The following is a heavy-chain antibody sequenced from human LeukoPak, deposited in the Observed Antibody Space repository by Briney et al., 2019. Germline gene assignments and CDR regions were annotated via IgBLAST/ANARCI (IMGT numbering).Heavy chain of an antibody. D-gene: IGHD2-15*01. V-gene: IGHV1-3*01. CDR3: AIVVVAAYHQYVQR. J-gene: IGHJ1*01. CDR2: INAGNGNT. CDR1: GYTFTIYA. Sequence: ASVKVSCTASGYTFTIYAMHWVRQAPGQRLEWMGWINAGNGNTKYSQKFQGRVTITRDTSASTAYMELSSLRSEDTAVYYGAIVVVAAYHQYVQRWGEGTLVTVSS.